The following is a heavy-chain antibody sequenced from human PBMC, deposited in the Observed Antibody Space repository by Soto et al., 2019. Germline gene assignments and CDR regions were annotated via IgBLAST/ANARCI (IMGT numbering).Heavy chain of an antibody. J-gene: IGHJ3*02. CDR3: ASDIFNTGATGVFDI. CDR1: GFTVSGNY. Sequence: EVQLVESGGGLVQPGGSLRLSCAASGFTVSGNYMSWVRQAPGQGLEWVSVIYAAGSTYYIDSVNGRFTISRDNSKNTLYLQMNSLRAEDTAVYYCASDIFNTGATGVFDILGQGTRVTVSS. V-gene: IGHV3-66*01. CDR2: IYAAGST. D-gene: IGHD1-1*01.